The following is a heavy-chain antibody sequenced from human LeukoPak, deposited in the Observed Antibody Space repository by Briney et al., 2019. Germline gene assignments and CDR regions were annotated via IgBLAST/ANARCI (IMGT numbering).Heavy chain of an antibody. CDR3: ARTPYYDSSERYFDY. V-gene: IGHV4-61*08. D-gene: IGHD3-22*01. J-gene: IGHJ4*02. CDR2: IYYSGST. CDR1: GGSISSGGYC. Sequence: SETLSLTCTVSGGSISSGGYCWSWIRQPPGKGLEWIGYIYYSGSTNYNPSLKSRVTISVDTSKNQFSLKLSSVTAADTAVYYCARTPYYDSSERYFDYWGQGTLVTVSS.